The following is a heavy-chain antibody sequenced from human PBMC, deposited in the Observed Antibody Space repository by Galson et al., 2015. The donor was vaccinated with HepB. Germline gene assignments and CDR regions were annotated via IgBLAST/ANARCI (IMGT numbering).Heavy chain of an antibody. CDR3: AREGAGVVTATIGAFDI. D-gene: IGHD2-21*02. CDR2: IIPILGIA. J-gene: IGHJ3*02. CDR1: GGTFSSYA. Sequence: SVKVSCKASGGTFSSYAISWVRQAPGQGLEWMGRIIPILGIANYAQKFQGRVTITADKSTSTAYVELSSLRSEDTAVYYCAREGAGVVTATIGAFDIWGQGTMVTVSS. V-gene: IGHV1-69*04.